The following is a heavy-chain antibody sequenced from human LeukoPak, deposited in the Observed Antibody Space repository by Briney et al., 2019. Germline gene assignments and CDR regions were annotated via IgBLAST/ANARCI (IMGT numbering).Heavy chain of an antibody. J-gene: IGHJ6*03. D-gene: IGHD3-9*01. CDR2: IYYSVST. Sequence: SETLSLTCTVSGGSISSYYWSWIRQPPGEGLEWIGYIYYSVSTNYNPSLKSRVTISVDASKNQFSLKLSSVTAADTAVYYCARGVTYYDILTGSGYYYYMDVWGKGTTVTISS. V-gene: IGHV4-59*01. CDR3: ARGVTYYDILTGSGYYYYMDV. CDR1: GGSISSYY.